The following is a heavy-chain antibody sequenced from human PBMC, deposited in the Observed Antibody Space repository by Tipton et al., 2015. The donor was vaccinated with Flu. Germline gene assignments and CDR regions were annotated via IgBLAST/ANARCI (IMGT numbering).Heavy chain of an antibody. CDR2: IYTSGST. D-gene: IGHD3-10*01. Sequence: LRLSCTVSGGSISSGSYYWNWIRQPAGKGLEWIGRIYTSGSTNYNPSLKSRVTISVDTSKNQFSLKLSSVTAADTAVYYCARERDVLLWFGELGYFDYWGQGTLITVSS. CDR1: GGSISSGSYY. V-gene: IGHV4-61*02. J-gene: IGHJ4*02. CDR3: ARERDVLLWFGELGYFDY.